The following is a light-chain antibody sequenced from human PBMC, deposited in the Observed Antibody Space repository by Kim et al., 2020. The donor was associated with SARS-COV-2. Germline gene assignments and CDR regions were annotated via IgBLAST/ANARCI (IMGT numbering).Light chain of an antibody. CDR2: GKN. CDR3: NSRDNSGDHVV. J-gene: IGLJ3*02. Sequence: SSELTQDPAVSVALGQTVRITCQGDSLRTYYASWYQRKPGQAPILVFYGKNNRPSGIPDRFSGSSSGNTASLTVTGAQAVDEADYYCNSRDNSGDHVVFGGGTKLTVL. V-gene: IGLV3-19*01. CDR1: SLRTYY.